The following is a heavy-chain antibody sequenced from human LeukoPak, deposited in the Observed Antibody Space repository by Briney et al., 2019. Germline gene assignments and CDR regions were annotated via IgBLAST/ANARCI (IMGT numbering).Heavy chain of an antibody. CDR3: ARDPQQDSSSWYFDY. CDR2: IWYDGSNK. J-gene: IGHJ4*02. Sequence: PGGSLRLSCAASGFTFSSYGMHWVRPAPGKGLEWVAVIWYDGSNKYYADSVKGRFTISRDNSKNTLYLQMNSLRAEDTAVYYCARDPQQDSSSWYFDYWGQGTLVTVSS. CDR1: GFTFSSYG. D-gene: IGHD6-13*01. V-gene: IGHV3-33*08.